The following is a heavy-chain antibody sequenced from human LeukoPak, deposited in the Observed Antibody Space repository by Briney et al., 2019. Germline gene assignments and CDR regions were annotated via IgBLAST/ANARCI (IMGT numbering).Heavy chain of an antibody. CDR3: ARESGAFCPFGF. V-gene: IGHV4-4*02. J-gene: IGHJ4*02. Sequence: PSGTLSLTCAVSGGSILTTNWWSWVRQPPGKGLEWIGEVHLSGASNYNPSLKSRVSMSIDNSKNQLPLKLTSVTAADTAIYYCARESGAFCPFGFWGQGTLVTVSS. CDR1: GGSILTTNW. CDR2: VHLSGAS. D-gene: IGHD1-26*01.